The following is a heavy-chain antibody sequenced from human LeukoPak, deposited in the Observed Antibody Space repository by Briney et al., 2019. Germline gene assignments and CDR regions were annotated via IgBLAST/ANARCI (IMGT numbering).Heavy chain of an antibody. D-gene: IGHD5-24*01. V-gene: IGHV3-23*01. CDR2: ISGSGSST. CDR1: GFTFSTYA. CDR3: AKEMATIRAFDF. J-gene: IGHJ3*01. Sequence: GGSLRLSCAASGFTFSTYAMSWVRQAPGKGLGGVSVISGSGSSTYYAASVKGRFTISRDNSKNTVYLQMNSLRAEDTAVYYCAKEMATIRAFDFWGQGTMVTVSS.